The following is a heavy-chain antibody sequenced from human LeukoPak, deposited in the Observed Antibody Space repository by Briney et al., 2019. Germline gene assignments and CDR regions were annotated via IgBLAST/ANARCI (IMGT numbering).Heavy chain of an antibody. CDR2: ISYDESNK. D-gene: IGHD3-22*01. Sequence: PGGSLRLSCAASGFTFSSYGMHWVRQAPGKGLEWVAVISYDESNKYYADSVKGRFTISRDNSKNTLYLQMNSLRAEDTAVYYCAKEAVNYYDSSGYFDDALDIWGQGTMVTVSS. J-gene: IGHJ3*02. CDR3: AKEAVNYYDSSGYFDDALDI. CDR1: GFTFSSYG. V-gene: IGHV3-30*18.